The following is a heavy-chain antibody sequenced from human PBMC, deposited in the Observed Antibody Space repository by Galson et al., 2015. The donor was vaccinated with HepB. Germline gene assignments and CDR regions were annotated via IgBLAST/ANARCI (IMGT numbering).Heavy chain of an antibody. V-gene: IGHV3-23*01. J-gene: IGHJ5*02. CDR3: ARARLPTGWLGEMEP. D-gene: IGHD6-19*01. CDR2: ISGSGGST. Sequence: SLRLSCAASGFTFNSYGMNWVRQAPGKGLEWVSTISGSGGSTYYGDSVKGRFSISRDNAKNSLYLQMNSLRDEDTAVYYCARARLPTGWLGEMEPWGQGTLVAVSS. CDR1: GFTFNSYG.